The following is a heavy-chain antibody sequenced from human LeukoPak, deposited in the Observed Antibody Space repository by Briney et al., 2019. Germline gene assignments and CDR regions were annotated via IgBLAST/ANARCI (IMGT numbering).Heavy chain of an antibody. V-gene: IGHV4-34*01. CDR2: INHSGST. J-gene: IGHJ5*02. CDR3: AGVFRYVWGSYRYTP. CDR1: GGSFSGYY. Sequence: PSETLSPTCAVYGGSFSGYYWSWIRQPPGKGLEWIGEINHSGSTNYNPSLKSRVTISVDTSKNQFSLKLSSVTAADTAVYYCAGVFRYVWGSYRYTPWGQGTLVTVSS. D-gene: IGHD3-16*02.